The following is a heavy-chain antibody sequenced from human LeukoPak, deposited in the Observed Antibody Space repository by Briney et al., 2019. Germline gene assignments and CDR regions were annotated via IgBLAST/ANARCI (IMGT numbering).Heavy chain of an antibody. Sequence: SQTLSLTCTVSGGSISSGSYYWSWIRQPAGKGLEWIGRIYTSGSTTYNPSLNSRVTISVDTSKNQFSLKLSSVTAADTAVYYCARGSPQWFGELLSWWFDPWGQGTLVTVSS. CDR1: GGSISSGSYY. V-gene: IGHV4-61*02. J-gene: IGHJ5*02. CDR3: ARGSPQWFGELLSWWFDP. CDR2: IYTSGST. D-gene: IGHD3-10*01.